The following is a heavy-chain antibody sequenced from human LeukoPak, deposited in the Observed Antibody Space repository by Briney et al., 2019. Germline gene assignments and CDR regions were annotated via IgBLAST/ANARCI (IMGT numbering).Heavy chain of an antibody. CDR2: FFYSGST. CDR1: GGSISSSNKY. CDR3: ARHLGMSTMDY. V-gene: IGHV4-39*01. J-gene: IGHJ4*02. D-gene: IGHD5/OR15-5a*01. Sequence: PSETLSLTCTVSGGSISSSNKYWGWIRQSPGKGLEWIGNFFYSGSTYYNPSLKGRVTISVDTSKNQFSLNLRSVTAADTAVYYCARHLGMSTMDYWGQGTLVTVSS.